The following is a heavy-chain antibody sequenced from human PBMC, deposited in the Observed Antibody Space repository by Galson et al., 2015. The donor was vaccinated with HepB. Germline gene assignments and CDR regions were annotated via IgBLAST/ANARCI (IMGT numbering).Heavy chain of an antibody. CDR2: TYYRSKWYN. V-gene: IGHV6-1*01. CDR3: VRENAGSFDY. J-gene: IGHJ4*02. CDR1: GDSVSSNTAA. Sequence: CAISGDSVSSNTAAWNWVRQSPSRGLEWLGRTYYRSKWYNDYTVSVRGRATINPDTSKNHFSLQLNSVTPEDTALYYCVRENAGSFDYWGRGTLVTVSS. D-gene: IGHD3-10*01.